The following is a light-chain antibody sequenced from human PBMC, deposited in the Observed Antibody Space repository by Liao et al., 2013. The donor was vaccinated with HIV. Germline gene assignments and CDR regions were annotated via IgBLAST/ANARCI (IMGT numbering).Light chain of an antibody. V-gene: IGLV3-21*01. CDR1: NIGDKG. Sequence: SYELTQPPSVSVAPGKTARITCGGDNIGDKGVHWYQQKPGQAPVLVIYYDSDRPSAIPERFSGSNSGNTATLSISRVEAGDEADYYCQVWDSNSDHPYVFGTGTKVTVL. CDR3: QVWDSNSDHPYV. J-gene: IGLJ1*01. CDR2: YDS.